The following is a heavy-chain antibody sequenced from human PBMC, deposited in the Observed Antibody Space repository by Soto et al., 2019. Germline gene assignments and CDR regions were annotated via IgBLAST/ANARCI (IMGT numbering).Heavy chain of an antibody. CDR2: ISGSGGST. CDR3: AKEGYDILTGYYEYYFDY. V-gene: IGHV3-23*01. Sequence: EVQLLESGGGLVQPGGSLRLSCAASGFTFSSYAMSWVRQAPGKGLEWVSAISGSGGSTYYADPVKGRFTISRDNSKNTLYLQMNSLRAEDTAVYYCAKEGYDILTGYYEYYFDYWGQGTLVTVSS. CDR1: GFTFSSYA. J-gene: IGHJ4*02. D-gene: IGHD3-9*01.